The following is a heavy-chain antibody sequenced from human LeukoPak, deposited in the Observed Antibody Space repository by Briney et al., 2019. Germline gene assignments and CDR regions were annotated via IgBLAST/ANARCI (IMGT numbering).Heavy chain of an antibody. Sequence: SGGSLRLSCAASGFTFSSYEMNWVRQAPGKGLEWVSYISSSGSTIYYADSVKGRFTISRDNAKNSLYLQMNSLRVDDTAVYFCARDKIMGATRFDYWGQGALVTVSS. D-gene: IGHD1-26*01. CDR3: ARDKIMGATRFDY. CDR1: GFTFSSYE. V-gene: IGHV3-48*03. J-gene: IGHJ4*02. CDR2: ISSSGSTI.